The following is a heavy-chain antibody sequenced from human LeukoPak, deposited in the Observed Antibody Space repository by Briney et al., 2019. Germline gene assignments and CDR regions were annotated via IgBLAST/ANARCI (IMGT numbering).Heavy chain of an antibody. D-gene: IGHD3-22*01. CDR2: IKHDGSEK. V-gene: IGHV3-7*01. CDR3: ARGHYYDSSGYYAPWYFDL. CDR1: GFIFSTYW. J-gene: IGHJ2*01. Sequence: GGSLRLSCTASGFIFSTYWMTWVRQAPGKGLEWVANIKHDGSEKYYVDSVKGRFSISRDNAKNSLYLQMNSLRAEDTAVYYCARGHYYDSSGYYAPWYFDLWGRGTLVTVSS.